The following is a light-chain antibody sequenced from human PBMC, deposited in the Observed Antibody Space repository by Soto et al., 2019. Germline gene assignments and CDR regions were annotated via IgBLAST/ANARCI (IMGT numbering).Light chain of an antibody. CDR2: GAS. CDR1: QTISSN. Sequence: EIVMTQSPATLSVSPGERATLSCRASQTISSNLAWYQQRPGQAPRLLIHGASTRATGVPARFSGSGSGTEFTLTISSLQSEDFAAYYCQQYHNWPPQYTFGQGTKLYIK. CDR3: QQYHNWPPQYT. J-gene: IGKJ2*01. V-gene: IGKV3-15*01.